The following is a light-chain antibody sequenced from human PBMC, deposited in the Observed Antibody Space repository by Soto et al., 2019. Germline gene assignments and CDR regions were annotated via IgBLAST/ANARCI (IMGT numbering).Light chain of an antibody. CDR2: NNN. Sequence: QSVLTQPPSTSGTPGQRVTISCSGSASNIETDTVNWYQHLPGTAPKLLIFNNNQRPSGVPDRFSGSKSGTSASLAISGLQSEDEADYYCAAWDASLNGWVFGGGTKGPS. V-gene: IGLV1-44*01. J-gene: IGLJ3*02. CDR3: AAWDASLNGWV. CDR1: ASNIETDT.